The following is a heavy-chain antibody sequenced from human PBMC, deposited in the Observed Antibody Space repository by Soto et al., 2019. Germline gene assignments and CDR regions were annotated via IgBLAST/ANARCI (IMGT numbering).Heavy chain of an antibody. Sequence: ASVKVSCKASGYMFTGYYIHWVRQAPGQGLEWMGWINPKSGGTKYAEKFQGRVSMTGDTSITTAYLELSSLTSDDTAVCYCPPHTVAFDMWGQGTKVTVSS. V-gene: IGHV1-2*02. CDR3: PPHTVAFDM. J-gene: IGHJ3*02. D-gene: IGHD4-17*01. CDR1: GYMFTGYY. CDR2: INPKSGGT.